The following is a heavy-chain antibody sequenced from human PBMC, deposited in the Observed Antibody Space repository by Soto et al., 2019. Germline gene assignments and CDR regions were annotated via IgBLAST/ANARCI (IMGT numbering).Heavy chain of an antibody. CDR1: GYTFTSYG. D-gene: IGHD3-3*01. J-gene: IGHJ6*02. Sequence: QVQLVQSGAEVKKPGASVKVSCKASGYTFTSYGISWVRQAPGQGLEWMGWISAYNGNTNYAQKLQGRVTMTTDTSTSTAYMELRSLRSDDTAVHYCGFGKYDFWRALGMDVWGQGTTVTVSS. CDR3: GFGKYDFWRALGMDV. CDR2: ISAYNGNT. V-gene: IGHV1-18*04.